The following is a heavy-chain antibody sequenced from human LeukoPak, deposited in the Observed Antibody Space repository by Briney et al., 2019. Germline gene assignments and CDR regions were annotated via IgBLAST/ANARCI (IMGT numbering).Heavy chain of an antibody. Sequence: ASVKVSCKASGYTFTSYDISWVRQAAGQGLEWVGWMNPNSGNTGYAQKFKGRVTMTGNTSISTAYMELSSLRSEDTAVYYCARGLRDSSGREYFQHWGQGTLVTVSS. J-gene: IGHJ1*01. CDR3: ARGLRDSSGREYFQH. CDR2: MNPNSGNT. V-gene: IGHV1-8*01. D-gene: IGHD3-22*01. CDR1: GYTFTSYD.